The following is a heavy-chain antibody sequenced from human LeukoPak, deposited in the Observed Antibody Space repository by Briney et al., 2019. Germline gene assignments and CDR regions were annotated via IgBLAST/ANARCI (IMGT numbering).Heavy chain of an antibody. J-gene: IGHJ4*02. D-gene: IGHD2-21*02. CDR2: IKQGGSEK. V-gene: IGHV3-7*03. CDR3: ARDLLFFSGYDDY. CDR1: GFTFSSYW. Sequence: PGGSLRLSCAASGFTFSSYWMSWVRQAPGKGLEWVANIKQGGSEKYYVDSVKGRFTISRDNAKNSLYLQMNRLRAEDTAVYYCARDLLFFSGYDDYWGQGTLVTVSS.